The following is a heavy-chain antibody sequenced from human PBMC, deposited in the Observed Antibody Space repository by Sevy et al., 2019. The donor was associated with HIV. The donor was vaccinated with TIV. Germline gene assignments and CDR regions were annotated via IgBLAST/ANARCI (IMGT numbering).Heavy chain of an antibody. CDR2: ISYDGSNK. Sequence: LSLTCAASGFTFSSYAMHWVRQAPGKGLEWVAVISYDGSNKYYADSVKGRFTISRDNSKNTLYLQMNSLGAEDTAVYYCAREGYSSSVFDYWGQGTLVTVSS. V-gene: IGHV3-30*04. CDR1: GFTFSSYA. J-gene: IGHJ4*02. D-gene: IGHD6-6*01. CDR3: AREGYSSSVFDY.